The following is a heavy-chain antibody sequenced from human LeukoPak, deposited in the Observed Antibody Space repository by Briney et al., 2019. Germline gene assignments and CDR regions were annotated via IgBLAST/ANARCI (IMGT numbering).Heavy chain of an antibody. CDR2: IWHDGSNK. J-gene: IGHJ4*02. Sequence: GTSLRLSCAASGFSFSNSGMHCASQAPGKGLEWVAVIWHDGSNKYYADSVKGRFTISRDNSNNTLYLQMNSLRVEDTAVYYCARGGTMVVYYWGQGTLVTVSS. D-gene: IGHD3-10*01. CDR3: ARGGTMVVYY. V-gene: IGHV3-33*01. CDR1: GFSFSNSG.